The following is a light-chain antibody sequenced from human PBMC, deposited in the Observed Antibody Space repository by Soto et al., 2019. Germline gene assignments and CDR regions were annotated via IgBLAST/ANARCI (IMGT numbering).Light chain of an antibody. CDR3: QQYAKLPPFP. CDR2: DAS. Sequence: DIQMTQSPSSLSASVGDRVTITCQASQDISNYLNWYQQKPGKAPKLLIYDASNLETGVPSRFSGSGSGTDFTFTISSLQPEDIATYYCQQYAKLPPFPFGPGTKVDIK. V-gene: IGKV1-33*01. J-gene: IGKJ3*01. CDR1: QDISNY.